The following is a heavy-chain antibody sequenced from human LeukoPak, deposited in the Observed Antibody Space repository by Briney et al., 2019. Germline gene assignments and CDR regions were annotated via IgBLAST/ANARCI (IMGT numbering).Heavy chain of an antibody. V-gene: IGHV4-59*01. D-gene: IGHD3-22*01. CDR1: GGSTSSYY. CDR2: IHYNGST. CDR3: ARSDYYDSSGYYLRPDYFDY. Sequence: PSETLSLTCTVSGGSTSSYYRSWIRQPPGKGLEWIGNIHYNGSTNYNPSLKSQVTISVDTSKNQFSLKLSSVTAADTDVYYCARSDYYDSSGYYLRPDYFDYWGQGTLVTVSS. J-gene: IGHJ4*02.